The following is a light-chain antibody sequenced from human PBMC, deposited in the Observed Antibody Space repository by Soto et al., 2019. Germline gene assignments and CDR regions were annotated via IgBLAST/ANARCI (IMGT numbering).Light chain of an antibody. CDR2: RNN. Sequence: QAVVTQPPSASGTPGQRVTLSCSGSSSNIGSDSVNWYQQLPGTAPKLVIYRNNQRPSGVPDRLSGSKSGTSASLAISGLQSEDEADYYCAAWDDSLNGVVFGGGTKVTVL. J-gene: IGLJ2*01. CDR3: AAWDDSLNGVV. V-gene: IGLV1-44*01. CDR1: SSNIGSDS.